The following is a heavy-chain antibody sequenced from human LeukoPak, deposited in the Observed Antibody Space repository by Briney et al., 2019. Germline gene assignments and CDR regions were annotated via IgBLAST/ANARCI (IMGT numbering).Heavy chain of an antibody. CDR1: GYTFTSYG. CDR3: AVIAAAWEPLKDFDY. V-gene: IGHV1-18*01. J-gene: IGHJ4*02. CDR2: ISAYNGNT. D-gene: IGHD6-13*01. Sequence: GASVRVSCKASGYTFTSYGISWVRQAPGQGLEWMGWISAYNGNTNYAQKLQGRVTMTTDTSTSTAYMELRSLRSDDTAVYYCAVIAAAWEPLKDFDYWGQGTLVTVSS.